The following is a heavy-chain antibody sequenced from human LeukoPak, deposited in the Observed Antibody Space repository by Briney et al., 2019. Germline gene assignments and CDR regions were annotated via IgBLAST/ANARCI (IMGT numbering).Heavy chain of an antibody. CDR2: ISYDGSSK. D-gene: IGHD5-18*01. Sequence: GGSLRLSCAGSGFTFSTYAMHWVRQAPGKGLEWVAVISYDGSSKYYADSVKGRFTISRDNSKNTLYLQMNSLRAEDTAVYYCARARSSYGYGDAFDIWGQGTMVTVSS. V-gene: IGHV3-30*04. CDR3: ARARSSYGYGDAFDI. J-gene: IGHJ3*02. CDR1: GFTFSTYA.